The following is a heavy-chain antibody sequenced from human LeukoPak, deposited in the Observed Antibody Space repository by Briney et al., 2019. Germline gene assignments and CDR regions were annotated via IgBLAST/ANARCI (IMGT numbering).Heavy chain of an antibody. V-gene: IGHV3-23*01. D-gene: IGHD2-15*01. J-gene: IGHJ4*02. CDR3: AKSQINAYCSAGSCSIFDY. CDR2: ITGSGGNA. CDR1: GGSISSSSYY. Sequence: PSETLSLTCTVSGGSISSSSYYWGWIRQPPGKGLEWVSAITGSGGNAYYADSVKGRFTISRDNSKNTLSLQMSSLRAEDTAIYYCAKSQINAYCSAGSCSIFDYWGQGTLVTVAS.